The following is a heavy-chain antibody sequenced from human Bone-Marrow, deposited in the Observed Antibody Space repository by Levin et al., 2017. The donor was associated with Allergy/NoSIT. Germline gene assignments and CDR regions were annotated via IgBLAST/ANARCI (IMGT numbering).Heavy chain of an antibody. V-gene: IGHV1-24*01. CDR3: ATAGDYYDNSAFDY. D-gene: IGHD3-22*01. CDR2: LDPEDLKT. CDR1: GYSLSDVS. J-gene: IGHJ4*02. Sequence: ASVKVSCKLSGYSLSDVSLHWVRRPPGKGLEWMGGLDPEDLKTIYAQKFQGRVTMTEDTSTDTAYMEVTSLRSDDTAVYYCATAGDYYDNSAFDYWGQGTLVTVSS.